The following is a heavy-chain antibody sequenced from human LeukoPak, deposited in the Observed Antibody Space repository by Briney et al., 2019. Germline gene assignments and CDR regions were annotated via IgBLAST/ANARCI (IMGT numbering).Heavy chain of an antibody. CDR2: ISSNGGST. J-gene: IGHJ4*02. CDR1: GFTFSSYA. D-gene: IGHD5-18*01. Sequence: QAGGSLRLSCSASGFTFSSYAMHWVRQAPGKGLEYVSAISSNGGSTYYADSVKGRFTKSRDDSKSIAYRQRNSLKTEDTAVYYCSRTNNYGYLEIDYWGQGTLVTVSS. V-gene: IGHV3-64*04. CDR3: SRTNNYGYLEIDY.